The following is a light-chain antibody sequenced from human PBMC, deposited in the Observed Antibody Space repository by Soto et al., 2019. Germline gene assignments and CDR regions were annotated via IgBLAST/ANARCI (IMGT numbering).Light chain of an antibody. Sequence: EIVMTQSPATLSVSLGERATLSCRASQSVGSKLAWYQQRPGQAPRLLIYGASTRATDIPDRFSGSGSGTEFTLTISSLQSEDFAVYYCQQYDNWPLYTFGQGTKLEI. CDR3: QQYDNWPLYT. CDR2: GAS. J-gene: IGKJ2*01. V-gene: IGKV3-15*01. CDR1: QSVGSK.